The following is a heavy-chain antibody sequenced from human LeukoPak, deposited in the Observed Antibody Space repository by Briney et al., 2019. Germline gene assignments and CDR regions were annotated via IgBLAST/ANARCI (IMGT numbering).Heavy chain of an antibody. CDR1: GGSISSGDYY. CDR2: IYYSGST. V-gene: IGHV4-30-4*08. Sequence: KPSQTLSLTCTVSGGSISSGDYYWSWIRQPPGKGLEWIGYIYYSGSTYYNPSLKSRVTISVDTSKNQFSLKLSSVTAADTAVHYCARARGLYCSSTSCYADAFDIWGQGTMVTVSS. J-gene: IGHJ3*02. CDR3: ARARGLYCSSTSCYADAFDI. D-gene: IGHD2-2*01.